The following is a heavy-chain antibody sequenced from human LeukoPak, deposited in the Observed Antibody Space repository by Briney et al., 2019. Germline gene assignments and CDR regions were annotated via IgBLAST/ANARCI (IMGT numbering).Heavy chain of an antibody. V-gene: IGHV4-39*01. CDR2: IYYSGST. CDR1: GGSISSSSYY. D-gene: IGHD6-13*01. Sequence: SETLSLTCTVSGGSISSSSYYWGWIRQPPGKGLEWIGSIYYSGSTYYNPSLKSRVTISVGTSKNQFSLKLSSVTAADTAVYYCAVSAAGHNWFDPWGQGTLVTVSS. CDR3: AVSAAGHNWFDP. J-gene: IGHJ5*02.